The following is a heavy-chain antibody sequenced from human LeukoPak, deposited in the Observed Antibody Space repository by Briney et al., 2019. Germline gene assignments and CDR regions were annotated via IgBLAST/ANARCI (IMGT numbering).Heavy chain of an antibody. CDR2: INPNSGGT. CDR3: ASIRRIYDSSGSSFDY. CDR1: GYTFTGYY. D-gene: IGHD3-22*01. Sequence: GASVKVSCKASGYTFTGYYMHWVRQAPGQGLEWMGRINPNSGGTNYAQKFQSRVTMTRDTSISTAYMELSRLRSDDTAVYYCASIRRIYDSSGSSFDYWGQGTLVTVSS. V-gene: IGHV1-2*06. J-gene: IGHJ4*02.